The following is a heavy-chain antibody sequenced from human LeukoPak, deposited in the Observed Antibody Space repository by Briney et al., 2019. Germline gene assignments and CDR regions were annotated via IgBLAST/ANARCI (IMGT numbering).Heavy chain of an antibody. CDR2: IYPGDSAT. J-gene: IGHJ4*02. V-gene: IGHV5-51*01. Sequence: GESLKISCEASGYSFTTYWIGWVRQMPGKGLEWMGIIYPGDSATRYSPSFQGQVTISADKSTSTAYLQWGSLKASDSAMYYCARQHGSGSYYSRAIDYWGQGTLVTVSS. CDR3: ARQHGSGSYYSRAIDY. D-gene: IGHD3-10*01. CDR1: GYSFTTYW.